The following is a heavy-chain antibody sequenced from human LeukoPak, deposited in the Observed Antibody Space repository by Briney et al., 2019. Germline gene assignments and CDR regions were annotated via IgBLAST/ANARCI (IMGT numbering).Heavy chain of an antibody. Sequence: GESLKTSCKGSGYIFTNYWIGWVRQMPGKGLEWMGIIYPGDSDTRYSPSFQGQVTISADKSISTAYLQWSSLKASDTAMYYCARQENYYYSSTYLDYWGQGTLVTVSS. CDR1: GYIFTNYW. CDR2: IYPGDSDT. V-gene: IGHV5-51*01. CDR3: ARQENYYYSSTYLDY. J-gene: IGHJ4*02. D-gene: IGHD3-22*01.